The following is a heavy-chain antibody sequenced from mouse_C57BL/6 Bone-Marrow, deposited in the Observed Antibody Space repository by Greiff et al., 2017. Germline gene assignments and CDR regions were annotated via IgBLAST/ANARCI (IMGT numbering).Heavy chain of an antibody. CDR2: ILPGSGST. V-gene: IGHV1-9*01. J-gene: IGHJ4*01. CDR3: AKGKVYYINAMDS. CDR1: GYTFPGSW. D-gene: IGHD2-1*01. Sequence: QVQLQQSGAELMNPGASVQLSCQATGYTFPGSWVAWVKQRPGHGLEWIGEILPGSGSTNYTEQFKGKATFTADTSSNTAYMQLSSLTTEDSAIYYCAKGKVYYINAMDSWRQGTSVP.